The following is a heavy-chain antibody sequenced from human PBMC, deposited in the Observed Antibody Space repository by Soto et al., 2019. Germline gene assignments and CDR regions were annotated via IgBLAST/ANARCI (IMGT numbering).Heavy chain of an antibody. J-gene: IGHJ5*02. CDR1: GYTFTSYD. CDR2: MNPNSGNT. CDR3: ARVRPGYCSGGSCYSGLGWFDP. D-gene: IGHD2-15*01. Sequence: ASVKVSCKASGYTFTSYDINWVRQATGQGLEWMGWMNPNSGNTGYAQKFQGRVTMTRNTSISTAYMELSSLRSEDTAVYYCARVRPGYCSGGSCYSGLGWFDPWGQGTLVTVSS. V-gene: IGHV1-8*01.